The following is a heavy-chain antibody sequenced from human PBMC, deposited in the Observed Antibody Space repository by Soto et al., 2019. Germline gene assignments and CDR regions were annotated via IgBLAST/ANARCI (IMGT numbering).Heavy chain of an antibody. CDR3: ARGTVGYCSSTSCSNYYYYGMDV. CDR1: GFTFSSYS. J-gene: IGHJ6*02. Sequence: EVQLVESGGGLVKPGGSLRLSCAASGFTFSSYSMNWVRQAPGKGLEWVSSISSSRSYIYYADSVKGRFTISRDNAKNSLYLQMSSLRAEDTAVYYCARGTVGYCSSTSCSNYYYYGMDVWGPGTTVTVSS. V-gene: IGHV3-21*01. D-gene: IGHD2-2*01. CDR2: ISSSRSYI.